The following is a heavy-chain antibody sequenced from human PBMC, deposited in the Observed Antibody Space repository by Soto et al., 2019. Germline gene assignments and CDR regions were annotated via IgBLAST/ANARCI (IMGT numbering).Heavy chain of an antibody. CDR1: GFTLTSYA. Sequence: EVQLLESGGGLVQPGGSLGLSGPASGFTLTSYALGWAPKPQGKGLEWVSAISGSGGSTYYADSVKGRFTISRDNSKNTRYLQMNSLRAEDTAVYYCAKDARRYSSGWYEDYWGQGTLVTVSS. V-gene: IGHV3-23*01. CDR2: ISGSGGST. CDR3: AKDARRYSSGWYEDY. D-gene: IGHD6-19*01. J-gene: IGHJ4*02.